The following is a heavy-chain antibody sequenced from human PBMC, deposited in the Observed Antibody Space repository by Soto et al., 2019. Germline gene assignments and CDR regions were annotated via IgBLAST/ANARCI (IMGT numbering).Heavy chain of an antibody. V-gene: IGHV1-3*01. CDR1: GYNFMTYI. Sequence: QVQLVQSGPEVKKPGASVQISCRTSGYNFMTYILHWVRQAPGQRPEWMGWINAGSGATSYSQILQGRVTITRDTSARTAYMELSSLSPEDTATYYCARNRLLWYEDLEYWGQGTLVTVSS. CDR2: INAGSGAT. D-gene: IGHD3-10*01. J-gene: IGHJ4*02. CDR3: ARNRLLWYEDLEY.